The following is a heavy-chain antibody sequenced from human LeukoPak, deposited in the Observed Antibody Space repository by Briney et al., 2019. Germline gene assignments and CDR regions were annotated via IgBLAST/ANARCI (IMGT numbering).Heavy chain of an antibody. CDR1: GGSFSGYY. CDR2: IYYSGST. D-gene: IGHD2-2*02. CDR3: ARLYVPAAILRFGFGWFDP. Sequence: PSETLSLTCAVYGGSFSGYYWSWIRQPPGKGLEWIGYIYYSGSTNYNPSLKSRVTISVDTSKNQFSLKLSSVTAADTAVYYCARLYVPAAILRFGFGWFDPWGQGTLVTVSS. V-gene: IGHV4-59*08. J-gene: IGHJ5*02.